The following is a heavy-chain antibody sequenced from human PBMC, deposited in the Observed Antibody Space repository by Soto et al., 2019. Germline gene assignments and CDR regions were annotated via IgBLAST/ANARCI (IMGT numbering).Heavy chain of an antibody. CDR3: ARQGQGGY. CDR2: IFPGDSET. J-gene: IGHJ4*02. V-gene: IGHV5-51*01. Sequence: ESLKISCKGSGYSFSTYWIAWVRQMPGKGLEWMGIIFPGDSETRYSPSFQGQVTISADKSISTAYLQWTSLKSSDSAIYYCARQGQGGYWGQGTLVIVSA. CDR1: GYSFSTYW.